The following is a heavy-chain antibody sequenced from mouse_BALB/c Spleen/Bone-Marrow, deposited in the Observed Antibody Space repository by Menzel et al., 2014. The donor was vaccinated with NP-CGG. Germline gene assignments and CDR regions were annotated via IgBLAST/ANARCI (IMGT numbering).Heavy chain of an antibody. D-gene: IGHD1-1*01. V-gene: IGHV4-1*02. CDR1: GFDFSRYW. Sequence: EVKVVESGGGLVQPGGFLKLSCAASGFDFSRYWMSWVRQAPGKGLEWIGEINPDSSTINYTPSLKDKFIISRDNAKNTLALQMSRVRSEDAGLYYCARCGYYGFLHYWGQGTTLTVSS. CDR3: ARCGYYGFLHY. CDR2: INPDSSTI. J-gene: IGHJ2*01.